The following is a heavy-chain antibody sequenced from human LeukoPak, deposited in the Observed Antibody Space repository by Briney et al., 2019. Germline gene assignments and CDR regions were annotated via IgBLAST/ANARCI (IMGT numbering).Heavy chain of an antibody. V-gene: IGHV3-21*04. CDR1: GFTFSSYS. D-gene: IGHD3-10*01. CDR2: ISSSSSYI. Sequence: GGSLRLSCAASGFTFSSYSMNWVRQAPGKGLEWVSSISSSSSYIYYADSVKGRFTISRDNAKNSLYLQMNSLRAEDTAVYYCARDGLWFGELLYQGAFDIWGQGTMVTVSS. CDR3: ARDGLWFGELLYQGAFDI. J-gene: IGHJ3*02.